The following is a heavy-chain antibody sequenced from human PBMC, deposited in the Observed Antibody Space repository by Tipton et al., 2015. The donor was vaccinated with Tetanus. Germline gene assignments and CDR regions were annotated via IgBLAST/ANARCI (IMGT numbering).Heavy chain of an antibody. CDR2: VYSSGST. D-gene: IGHD1-26*01. CDR3: ARDHRLSASYAGWFDP. Sequence: TLSLTCTISGGSISSYYWSWIRQPPGKGLEWIGNVYSSGSTYYNPSLKGRVTISVDTSTTQFSLRLNSVTAADTAIYYCARDHRLSASYAGWFDPWGQGIPVTVSS. J-gene: IGHJ5*02. CDR1: GGSISSYY. V-gene: IGHV4-59*01.